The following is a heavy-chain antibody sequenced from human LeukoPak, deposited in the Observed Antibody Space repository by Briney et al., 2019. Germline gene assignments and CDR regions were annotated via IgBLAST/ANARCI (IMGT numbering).Heavy chain of an antibody. D-gene: IGHD6-13*01. Sequence: ASVKVSCKASGYTFTSYYMHWVRQAPGQGLEWMGIINPSGGSTSYAQKFQGRVTMTRDTSTSTVYMELSSLRSEDTAVYYCARARWQQLVTRDGYMDVWGKGTTATVSS. J-gene: IGHJ6*03. CDR3: ARARWQQLVTRDGYMDV. V-gene: IGHV1-46*03. CDR1: GYTFTSYY. CDR2: INPSGGST.